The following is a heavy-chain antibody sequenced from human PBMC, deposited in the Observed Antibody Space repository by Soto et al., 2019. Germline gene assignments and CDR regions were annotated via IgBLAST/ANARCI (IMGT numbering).Heavy chain of an antibody. CDR3: ARVRGDIVATILWFDP. CDR2: ISAYNGNT. Sequence: QVQLVQSGAEVKKPGASVKVSCKPSGYTFTSHGISWVRQAPGQGLEWMGWISAYNGNTNYAQKLQGRVTMTTDTSTSTAYMELRSLRSDDTAVYYCARVRGDIVATILWFDPWGQGTLVTVSS. D-gene: IGHD5-12*01. J-gene: IGHJ5*02. V-gene: IGHV1-18*04. CDR1: GYTFTSHG.